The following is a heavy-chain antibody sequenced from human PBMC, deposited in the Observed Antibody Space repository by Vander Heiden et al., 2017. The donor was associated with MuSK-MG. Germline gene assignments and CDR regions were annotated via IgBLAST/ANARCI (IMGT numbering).Heavy chain of an antibody. Sequence: EVQLLESGGGLVQPGGSLRLPCAASGFTFSTYAMTWVRQAPGKGLGWVSAISDSGGSTYYADSVKGRFTVSRDNSKNTLYLQMNSLRAEDTAVYYCAKPYYYGSGSYSDYWGQGTLVTVSS. CDR2: ISDSGGST. J-gene: IGHJ4*02. CDR1: GFTFSTYA. D-gene: IGHD3-10*01. CDR3: AKPYYYGSGSYSDY. V-gene: IGHV3-23*01.